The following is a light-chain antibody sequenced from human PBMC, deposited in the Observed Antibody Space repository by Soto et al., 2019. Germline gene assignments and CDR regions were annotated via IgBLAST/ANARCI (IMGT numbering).Light chain of an antibody. CDR2: EVS. CDR1: STDVGGYND. Sequence: SALAQPSSVSGSPGQSITISCTGTSTDVGGYNDVSWYQHHPGKGPKLIIYEVSNRPSGVSDRFSGSKSGNKASLIISNLEAEDESDYYCGSYTSTDTPFVFGTGTKVTVL. CDR3: GSYTSTDTPFV. J-gene: IGLJ1*01. V-gene: IGLV2-14*01.